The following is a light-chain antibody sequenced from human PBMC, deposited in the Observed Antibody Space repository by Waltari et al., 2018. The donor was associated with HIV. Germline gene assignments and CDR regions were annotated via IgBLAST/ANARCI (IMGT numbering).Light chain of an antibody. V-gene: IGKV3-15*01. Sequence: EIVMTQSPATLSVSTGESATLSCRASQSLSSNLAWYQQKPGQAPRLLIYGASTRATGIPARFSGSGSGTEFTLTISSLQSEDFAVYYCQQYNNWPPLFTFGPGTKVDIK. CDR3: QQYNNWPPLFT. CDR1: QSLSSN. J-gene: IGKJ3*01. CDR2: GAS.